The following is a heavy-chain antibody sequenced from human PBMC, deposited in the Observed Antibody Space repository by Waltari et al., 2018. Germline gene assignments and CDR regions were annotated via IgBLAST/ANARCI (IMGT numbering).Heavy chain of an antibody. J-gene: IGHJ6*03. CDR1: GGTFSSYA. CDR2: IIPILGIA. D-gene: IGHD1-26*01. Sequence: QVQLVQSGAEVKKPGSSVKVSCKASGGTFSSYAISWVRQAPGQGLEWMGGIIPILGIANYAQKFQGRVTITAAKSTSTAYMELSSLRSEDTAGYYCAGGGGGLVGSGGNYYYMDVWGKGTTVTVSS. V-gene: IGHV1-69*10. CDR3: AGGGGGLVGSGGNYYYMDV.